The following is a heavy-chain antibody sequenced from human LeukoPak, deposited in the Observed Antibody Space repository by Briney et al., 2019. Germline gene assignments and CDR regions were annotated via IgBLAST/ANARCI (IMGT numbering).Heavy chain of an antibody. Sequence: ASVKVSCKTSGYTFTGYYMHWVRQAPGQGLEWMGWINPNSGGTNYAQKFQGRVTMTRDTSISTAYMELSRLRSDDTAVYYCAREEGNYPADFDNWGQGTLVTVSS. D-gene: IGHD4-11*01. CDR1: GYTFTGYY. J-gene: IGHJ4*02. V-gene: IGHV1-2*02. CDR2: INPNSGGT. CDR3: AREEGNYPADFDN.